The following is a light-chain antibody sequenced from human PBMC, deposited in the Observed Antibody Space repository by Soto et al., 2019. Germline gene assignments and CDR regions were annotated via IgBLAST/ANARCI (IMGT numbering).Light chain of an antibody. CDR3: QQYRNWPPLT. V-gene: IGKV3D-15*01. CDR2: GAS. J-gene: IGKJ4*01. Sequence: EIVMTQSPATLSVSPGERATLSCRASQNVGSSLAWYRHKPGQAPRLLISGASTRASGLPASFSGSGPGTGFTLTISSLQPDDFAVYYCQQYRNWPPLTFGGGTKVEIK. CDR1: QNVGSS.